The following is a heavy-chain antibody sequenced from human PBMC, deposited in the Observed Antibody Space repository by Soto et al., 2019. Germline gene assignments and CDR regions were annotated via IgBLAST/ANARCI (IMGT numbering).Heavy chain of an antibody. CDR2: FHYSGRT. Sequence: QLQLLESGPGLVKPSETLSLTCSVSGGSISSGPYSWGWIRQPPGKGMEWIGTFHYSGRTYYSPSLASRITISVETSKTQFSLKVSSVTAADTAVFYCARLAGYCSGTSCYGYYGMDVWGQGTTVTVSS. V-gene: IGHV4-39*01. CDR1: GGSISSGPYS. CDR3: ARLAGYCSGTSCYGYYGMDV. D-gene: IGHD2-2*01. J-gene: IGHJ6*02.